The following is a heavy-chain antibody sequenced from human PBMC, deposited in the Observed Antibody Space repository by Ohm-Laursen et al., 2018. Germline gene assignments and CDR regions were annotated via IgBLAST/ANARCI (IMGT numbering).Heavy chain of an antibody. J-gene: IGHJ6*02. V-gene: IGHV3-7*01. Sequence: SLRLSCSASGFTFSSYCMSWVRQAPGKGLEWVANIKQDGSEKYYVDSVKGRFTISRDNAKNSLYLQMNSLRAEDTAVYYCARDGDYGMDVWGQGTTVTVSS. D-gene: IGHD3-16*01. CDR2: IKQDGSEK. CDR1: GFTFSSYC. CDR3: ARDGDYGMDV.